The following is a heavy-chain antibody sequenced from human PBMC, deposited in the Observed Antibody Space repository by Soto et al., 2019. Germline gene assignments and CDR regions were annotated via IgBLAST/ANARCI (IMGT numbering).Heavy chain of an antibody. V-gene: IGHV1-69*01. CDR1: GGTFSSYA. CDR3: ASGMLADHPYYYGMDV. Sequence: QVQLVQSGAEVKKPGSSVKVSCKASGGTFSSYAISWVRQGPGQGLEWMGGIIPIFGTANYAQKFQGRVTITADESTSTAYMELSSLRSEDTAVYYCASGMLADHPYYYGMDVWGQGTTVTVSS. D-gene: IGHD2-8*01. CDR2: IIPIFGTA. J-gene: IGHJ6*02.